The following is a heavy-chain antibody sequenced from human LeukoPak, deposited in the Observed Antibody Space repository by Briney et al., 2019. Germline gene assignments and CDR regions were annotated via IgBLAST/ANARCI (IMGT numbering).Heavy chain of an antibody. CDR1: GGSISSYY. V-gene: IGHV4-59*01. D-gene: IGHD6-13*01. Sequence: SETLSLTCTVSGGSISSYYWSWIRQPPGKGLEWIGYIYYSGSTNYNPSVKSRVTISVDTSKNQFSLKLSSVTAADTAVYYCARGQQQLVWSEGYYYYYYMDVWGKGTTVTVSS. CDR2: IYYSGST. CDR3: ARGQQQLVWSEGYYYYYYMDV. J-gene: IGHJ6*03.